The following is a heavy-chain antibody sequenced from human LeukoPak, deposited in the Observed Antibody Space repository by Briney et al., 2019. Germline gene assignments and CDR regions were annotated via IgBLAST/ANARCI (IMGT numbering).Heavy chain of an antibody. CDR2: IYPGDSDA. Sequence: GESLKISCKGSGYSFTSYWIGWVRQMPGKGLEWMGIIYPGDSDARYSPSFQGQVTISADKSISTTYLQWSSLKASDTATYYCARGGLKYCSSTSCYNYGMDVWGQGTTVTVSS. D-gene: IGHD2-2*01. V-gene: IGHV5-51*01. J-gene: IGHJ6*02. CDR3: ARGGLKYCSSTSCYNYGMDV. CDR1: GYSFTSYW.